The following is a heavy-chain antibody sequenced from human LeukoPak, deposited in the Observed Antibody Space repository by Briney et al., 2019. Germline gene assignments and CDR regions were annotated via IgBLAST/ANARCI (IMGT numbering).Heavy chain of an antibody. D-gene: IGHD2-21*02. J-gene: IGHJ6*02. V-gene: IGHV1-69*04. CDR2: IIPILGIT. Sequence: SVKVSCKASGGTFSSYAISWVRQAPGQGLEWMGRIIPILGITNYAQKFQGRVTITADKSTSTAYMELSSLRSEDTAVYYCAREFCGGDCYSRSYYYYGMDVWGQGTTVTVSS. CDR3: AREFCGGDCYSRSYYYYGMDV. CDR1: GGTFSSYA.